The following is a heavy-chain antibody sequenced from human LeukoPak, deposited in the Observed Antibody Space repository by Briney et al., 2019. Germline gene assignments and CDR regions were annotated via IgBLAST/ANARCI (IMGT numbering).Heavy chain of an antibody. CDR3: ARDQYSSSPDAFDI. Sequence: GASVKVSCKASGYTFTSYGISWVRQAPGQGLEWMGWISAYNGNTNYAQKLQGRVTMTTDTSTSTAYMELRSLRSDDTAVYYCARDQYSSSPDAFDIWGQGTMVTVSS. D-gene: IGHD6-6*01. CDR1: GYTFTSYG. CDR2: ISAYNGNT. V-gene: IGHV1-18*01. J-gene: IGHJ3*02.